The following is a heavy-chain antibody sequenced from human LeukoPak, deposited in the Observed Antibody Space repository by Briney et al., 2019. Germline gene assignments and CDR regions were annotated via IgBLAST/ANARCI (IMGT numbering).Heavy chain of an antibody. CDR2: INHSGST. V-gene: IGHV4-34*01. J-gene: IGHJ4*02. D-gene: IGHD3-10*01. Sequence: PSETLSLTCAVYGGSFSGYYWSWIRQPPGKGLEWIGEINHSGSTNYNPSLKSRVTISVDTSKNQFSLTLSSVTAADTAVYSCARETYYYGSGSYYNVSGDWGQGTLVTVSS. CDR3: ARETYYYGSGSYYNVSGD. CDR1: GGSFSGYY.